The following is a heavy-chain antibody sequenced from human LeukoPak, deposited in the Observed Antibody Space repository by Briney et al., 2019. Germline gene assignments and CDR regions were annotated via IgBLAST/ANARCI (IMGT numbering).Heavy chain of an antibody. CDR3: AREEAWSSSSLGGFDP. D-gene: IGHD6-6*01. Sequence: PSETLSLTCTVSGGSISGSSYFWGWIRQPPGKGLEWIGEINHSGSTNYNPSPKSRVTISVDTSKNQFSLKLSSVTAADTAVYYCAREEAWSSSSLGGFDPWGQGTLVTVSS. J-gene: IGHJ5*02. CDR1: GGSISGSSYF. V-gene: IGHV4-39*07. CDR2: INHSGST.